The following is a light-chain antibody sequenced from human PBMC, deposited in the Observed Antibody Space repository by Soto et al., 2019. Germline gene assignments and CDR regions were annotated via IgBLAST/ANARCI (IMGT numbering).Light chain of an antibody. Sequence: EMVMTQSPATLSVSPGERATLSCRASQSVSSNLAWYQQKPGQAPRLLIYGASTRATGIPARFSGSESGAEFTLTISGLQSEDFAVYYCQQYNKWPYTFGQGTNLEIK. CDR1: QSVSSN. V-gene: IGKV3-15*01. CDR3: QQYNKWPYT. CDR2: GAS. J-gene: IGKJ2*01.